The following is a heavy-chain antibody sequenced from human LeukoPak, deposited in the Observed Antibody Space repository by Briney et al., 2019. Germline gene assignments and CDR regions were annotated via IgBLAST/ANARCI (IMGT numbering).Heavy chain of an antibody. CDR3: ARGTYSSSRTDDAFDI. CDR2: IWYDGSNK. Sequence: GGSLRLSCAASGFTFSSYGMHWVRQAPGKGLEWVAVIWYDGSNKYYADSVKGRFTISRDNSKNTLYLQMNSLRAEDTAVYYCARGTYSSSRTDDAFDIWGQGTMVTVS. D-gene: IGHD6-13*01. V-gene: IGHV3-33*01. J-gene: IGHJ3*02. CDR1: GFTFSSYG.